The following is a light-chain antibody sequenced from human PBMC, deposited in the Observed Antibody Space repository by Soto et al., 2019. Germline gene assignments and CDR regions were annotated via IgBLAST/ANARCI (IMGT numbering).Light chain of an antibody. CDR1: QSVSSSY. Sequence: EIVLTQSPGPLSLSPGERATLSCMCSQSVSSSYLAWYQQKPGQAPRLLIYGASSRATGIPDRFSGSGSGTDCTLTISRLEPEDFAVYYCQQYGSSPWTFGQGTKVDIK. V-gene: IGKV3-20*01. CDR3: QQYGSSPWT. J-gene: IGKJ1*01. CDR2: GAS.